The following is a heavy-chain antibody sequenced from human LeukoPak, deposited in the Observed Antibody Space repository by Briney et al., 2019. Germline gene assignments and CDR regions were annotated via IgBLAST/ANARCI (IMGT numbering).Heavy chain of an antibody. CDR3: AKDPYGTRYFDY. V-gene: IGHV3-23*01. CDR1: GFTFSRNA. Sequence: GGSLRLSCVASGFTFSRNAMSWVRQAPGKGLEWVSSLSGSGGDTYYADSVRGRFTISRDNSKNTVYLQMNSLKAEDTAVYYCAKDPYGTRYFDYWGQGTLVTVSS. D-gene: IGHD2-2*01. J-gene: IGHJ4*02. CDR2: LSGSGGDT.